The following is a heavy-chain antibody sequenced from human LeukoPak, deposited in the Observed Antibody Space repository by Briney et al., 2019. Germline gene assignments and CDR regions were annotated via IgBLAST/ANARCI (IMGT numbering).Heavy chain of an antibody. V-gene: IGHV3-30*02. CDR1: GFTFSSYG. D-gene: IGHD2-2*01. Sequence: GGSLILSCAASGFTFSSYGMHWVRQAPGKGLEWVAFIRYDGSNKYYADSVKGRFTISRDNSKNTLYLQMNSLRAEDTAVYYCAKDSRPDIVVVPAALDVWGKGTTVTVSS. CDR3: AKDSRPDIVVVPAALDV. CDR2: IRYDGSNK. J-gene: IGHJ6*04.